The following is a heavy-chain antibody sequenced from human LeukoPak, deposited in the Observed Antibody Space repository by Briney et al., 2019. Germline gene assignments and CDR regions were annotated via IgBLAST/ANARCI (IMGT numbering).Heavy chain of an antibody. CDR1: GGTFSSYA. V-gene: IGHV1-69*13. Sequence: SVKVSCKASGGTFSSYAISGVRQAPGQGLEWMGGIIPIFGTANYAQKFQGRVTITADESTSTAYMELSSLRSEDTAVYYCARGHYYGSGSYPEGPFDYWGQGTLVTVSS. CDR2: IIPIFGTA. D-gene: IGHD3-10*01. CDR3: ARGHYYGSGSYPEGPFDY. J-gene: IGHJ4*02.